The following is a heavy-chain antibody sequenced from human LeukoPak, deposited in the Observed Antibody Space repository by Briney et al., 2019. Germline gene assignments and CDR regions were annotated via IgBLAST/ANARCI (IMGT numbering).Heavy chain of an antibody. V-gene: IGHV4-34*01. CDR2: INHSGST. D-gene: IGHD6-19*01. J-gene: IGHJ4*02. CDR1: GGSFSGYY. CDR3: ARAVAGTRSLGY. Sequence: SETLSLTCAVYGGSFSGYYWSWIRQPPGKGLEWIGEINHSGSTNYNPSLKSRVTISVDTSKNQFSLKLSSVTAADTAVYYCARAVAGTRSLGYWGQGTLVTVSS.